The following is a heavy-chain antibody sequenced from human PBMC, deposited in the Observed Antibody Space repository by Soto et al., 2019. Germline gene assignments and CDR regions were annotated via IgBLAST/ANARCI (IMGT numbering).Heavy chain of an antibody. J-gene: IGHJ6*02. V-gene: IGHV4-30-2*01. CDR3: ARLLTDYYYYGMDV. D-gene: IGHD3-16*01. CDR2: IYHSGST. Sequence: SETLSLTCAVSGGSISSGGYSWSWIRQPPGKGLEWIGYIYHSGSTYYNSSLKSRVTISVDRSKNQFSLKLSSVTAADTAVYYCARLLTDYYYYGMDVWGQGTTVTVSS. CDR1: GGSISSGGYS.